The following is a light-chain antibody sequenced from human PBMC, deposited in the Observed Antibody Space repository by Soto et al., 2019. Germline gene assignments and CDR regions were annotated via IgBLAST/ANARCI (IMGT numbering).Light chain of an antibody. CDR3: QQYNNSLWT. CDR1: QSVSSTY. Sequence: DIVMTQSPVTLSLSPGERAILSCRASQSVSSTYLAWYQQKPGQAPRLLIYGASSRATGIPDRFSGSESGTDFTLTISRLEPEDFAVYYCQQYNNSLWTFGQGTKVDIK. CDR2: GAS. V-gene: IGKV3-20*01. J-gene: IGKJ1*01.